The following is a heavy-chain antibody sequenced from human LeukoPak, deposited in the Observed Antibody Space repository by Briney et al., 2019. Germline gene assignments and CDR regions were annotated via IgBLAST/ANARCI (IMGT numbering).Heavy chain of an antibody. CDR1: GFTFSSYS. CDR3: ARLSAYYYGAFFYYYMDV. J-gene: IGHJ6*03. Sequence: GGSLRLSCAASGFTFSSYSMNWVRQAPGKGLEWVSSISSSSSYIYYADSVKGRFTISRDNAKNSLYLHMHSLRAEDTALYYCARLSAYYYGAFFYYYMDVWGKGTTVTVSS. V-gene: IGHV3-21*01. CDR2: ISSSSSYI. D-gene: IGHD3-10*01.